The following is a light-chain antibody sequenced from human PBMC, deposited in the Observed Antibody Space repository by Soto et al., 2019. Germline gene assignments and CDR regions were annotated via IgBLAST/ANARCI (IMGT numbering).Light chain of an antibody. CDR2: DVS. J-gene: IGLJ1*01. Sequence: QSVLTQPASVSGSPGQSITISCTGTSSDVGGYNYVSWYQQHPGKAPKLMIYDVSNRPSGVSSRFSGSKSGNTASLTISGLQAEDEADYYCSSYTSSSIRYVFGPGTKVTVL. CDR3: SSYTSSSIRYV. V-gene: IGLV2-14*01. CDR1: SSDVGGYNY.